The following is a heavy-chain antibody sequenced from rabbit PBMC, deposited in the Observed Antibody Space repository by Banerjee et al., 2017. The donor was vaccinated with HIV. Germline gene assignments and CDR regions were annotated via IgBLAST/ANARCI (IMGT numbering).Heavy chain of an antibody. Sequence: QSLEESGGDLVKPGASLTLTCTASGFTLSSSDYMCWVRQAPGKGLEWIECIVAGSSGTTYYASWAKGRFTISKTSSTTVTLQMTSLTAADTATYVCAREDGASYYINLWGPGTLVTVS. J-gene: IGHJ4*01. CDR2: IVAGSSGTT. CDR1: GFTLSSSDY. CDR3: AREDGASYYINL. V-gene: IGHV1S40*01. D-gene: IGHD8-1*01.